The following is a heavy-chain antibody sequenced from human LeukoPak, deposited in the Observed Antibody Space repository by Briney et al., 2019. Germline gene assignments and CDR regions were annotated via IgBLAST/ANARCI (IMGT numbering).Heavy chain of an antibody. CDR1: GYTFSSYG. D-gene: IGHD2-8*01. CDR3: ARDANGVLGDY. J-gene: IGHJ4*02. CDR2: ISVYSGNT. Sequence: ASVKVSCKASGYTFSSYGISWVRQAPGQGLEWMGWISVYSGNTNYAQRLQGGVTTTTHTSTHTAYMELRSLRSDDTTGYYCARDANGVLGDYWGQGNLVAVSS. V-gene: IGHV1-18*01.